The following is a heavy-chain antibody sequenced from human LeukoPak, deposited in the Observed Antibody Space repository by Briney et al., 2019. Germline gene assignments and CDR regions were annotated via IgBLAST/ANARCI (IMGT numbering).Heavy chain of an antibody. Sequence: KPSETLSLTCTVSGGSISSYYWSWIRQPPGKGLEWIGYISYSGSTNFNPSLKSRVTISVDTSKNQFSLRLSSVTAADTAVYYCAGEGTAGTNLNWFDPWGQGALVTVSS. CDR3: AGEGTAGTNLNWFDP. V-gene: IGHV4-59*01. J-gene: IGHJ5*02. CDR1: GGSISSYY. D-gene: IGHD1-1*01. CDR2: ISYSGST.